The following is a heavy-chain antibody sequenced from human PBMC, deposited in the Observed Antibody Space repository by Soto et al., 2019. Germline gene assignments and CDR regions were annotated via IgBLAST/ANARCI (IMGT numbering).Heavy chain of an antibody. V-gene: IGHV1-46*01. D-gene: IGHD1-26*01. J-gene: IGHJ5*02. CDR3: ARSSGGNFGIIIEGTNWFAP. Sequence: GPMKGSFKAPKDTLTSYYIKWGRQGPGPRLGGMGVINPHGGSTAYAQKFKGRVTLTRDTSASTVYMEVSSLTSEDTAMYYCARSSGGNFGIIIEGTNWFAPWGQGTLVTVSS. CDR2: INPHGGST. CDR1: KDTLTSYY.